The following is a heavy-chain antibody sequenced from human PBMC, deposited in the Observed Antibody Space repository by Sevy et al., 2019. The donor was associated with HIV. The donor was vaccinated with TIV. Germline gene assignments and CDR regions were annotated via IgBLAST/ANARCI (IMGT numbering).Heavy chain of an antibody. J-gene: IGHJ4*02. CDR2: LKNKARGGTL. D-gene: IGHD1-1*01. CDR1: GFSFGDYA. Sequence: GSLRLSCTASGFSFGDYAMNWVRQAPGKGLEWVAFLKNKARGGTLDHAASVKGRFTISRDDSKSIVYLQMNDRRTEDTGVYYRTRWKGAQSIFDYWGQGALVTVSS. V-gene: IGHV3-49*04. CDR3: TRWKGAQSIFDY.